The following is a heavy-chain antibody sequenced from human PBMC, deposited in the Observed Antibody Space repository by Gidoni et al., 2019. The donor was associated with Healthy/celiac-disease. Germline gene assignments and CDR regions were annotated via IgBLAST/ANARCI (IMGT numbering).Heavy chain of an antibody. CDR2: IYYSGST. D-gene: IGHD3-10*01. CDR1: GGSIRRNY. V-gene: IGHV4-59*01. Sequence: QVQLQESGPGLVKPSETLSLTCTVSGGSIRRNYWSWIRQPPGKGLEWIGYIYYSGSTNYNPSLKSRVTISVDTSKNQFSLKLSSVTAADTAVYYCARVDYYGSGSVNSFDPWGQGTLVTVSS. J-gene: IGHJ5*02. CDR3: ARVDYYGSGSVNSFDP.